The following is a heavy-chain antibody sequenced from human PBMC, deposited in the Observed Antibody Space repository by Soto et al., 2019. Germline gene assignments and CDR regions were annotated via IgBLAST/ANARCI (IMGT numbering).Heavy chain of an antibody. CDR3: AKGARSGYSSGWYTGGGDY. Sequence: GGSLRLSCAASGFTFSSYAMSWVRQAPGKGLEWVSAISGSGGSTYYADSVKGRFTISRDNSKNTLYLQMNSLRAEDTAVYYCAKGARSGYSSGWYTGGGDYWGQGTLVTVSS. CDR2: ISGSGGST. D-gene: IGHD6-19*01. J-gene: IGHJ4*02. CDR1: GFTFSSYA. V-gene: IGHV3-23*01.